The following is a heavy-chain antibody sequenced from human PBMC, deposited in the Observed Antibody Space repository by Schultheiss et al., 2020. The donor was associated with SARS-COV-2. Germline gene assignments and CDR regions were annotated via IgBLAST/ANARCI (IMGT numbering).Heavy chain of an antibody. V-gene: IGHV1-2*02. CDR1: GYTFTGYY. CDR3: ARGRFGTIFRVVRSNWFDP. D-gene: IGHD3-3*01. J-gene: IGHJ5*02. Sequence: ASVKVSCKASGYTFTGYYMHWVRQAPGQGLECMGWISPSHGGTNYGQKFQGRVTMTRDTSISTVYMELSRLRSDDTAVYYCARGRFGTIFRVVRSNWFDPWGQGTLVTVSS. CDR2: ISPSHGGT.